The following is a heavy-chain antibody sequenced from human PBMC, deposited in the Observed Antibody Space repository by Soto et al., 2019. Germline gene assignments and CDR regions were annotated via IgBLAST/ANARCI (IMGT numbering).Heavy chain of an antibody. J-gene: IGHJ4*02. D-gene: IGHD3-9*01. Sequence: QVQLQESGPGLVKPSETLSLTCSVSGGSIRSNYCSWIRQPPGKGLEWIGYIYYSGNTNYNPSLKSRVTISEDTSKHQVSLKLSSVTAADTAVYYCARHLTAYDPFDSWGQGTLVTVSS. CDR1: GGSIRSNY. CDR2: IYYSGNT. V-gene: IGHV4-59*08. CDR3: ARHLTAYDPFDS.